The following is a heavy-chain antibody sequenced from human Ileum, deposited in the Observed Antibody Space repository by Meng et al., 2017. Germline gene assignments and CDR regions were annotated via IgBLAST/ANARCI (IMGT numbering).Heavy chain of an antibody. Sequence: LKEPGPASWEPWRPLSLTFTASVGSISSRFYWSWVRQSPGKGLEWIGQIYLAGSPNYNPSLESRVTISVDKSKNQFSLRLTSVTAADTAIFYCVRHGGKYFDSWGQGTLVTVSS. CDR2: IYLAGSP. D-gene: IGHD2-15*01. CDR3: VRHGGKYFDS. J-gene: IGHJ4*02. V-gene: IGHV4-4*02. CDR1: VGSISSRFY.